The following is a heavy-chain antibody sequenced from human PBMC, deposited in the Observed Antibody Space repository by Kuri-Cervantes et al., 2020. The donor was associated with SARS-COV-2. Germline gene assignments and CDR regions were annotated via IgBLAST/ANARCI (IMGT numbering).Heavy chain of an antibody. Sequence: SETLSLTCAVSGYSISSGYYWGWIRQPPGKGLEWIGSIYHSGSTYYNPSLKSRVTISVDTSKNQFSLKLSSVTAADTAVYCCAREGGSRYHDAFDIWGQGTMVTVSS. V-gene: IGHV4-38-2*02. D-gene: IGHD2-15*01. J-gene: IGHJ3*02. CDR2: IYHSGST. CDR1: GYSISSGYY. CDR3: AREGGSRYHDAFDI.